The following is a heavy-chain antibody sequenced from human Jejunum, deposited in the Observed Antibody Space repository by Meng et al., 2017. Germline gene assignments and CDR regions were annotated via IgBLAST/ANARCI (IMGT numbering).Heavy chain of an antibody. CDR2: VSSSGART. D-gene: IGHD1-26*01. V-gene: IGHV3-23*01. CDR1: GFTFSSYD. J-gene: IGHJ6*02. Sequence: GGSLRLSCAASGFTFSSYDMRWVRQAPGKGLEWVSSVSSSGARTYYADSVKGRFTISRENAKNSLYLQIDSLRAGDTAVYYCARVYSGSFQYGMDVWGQGTTVTVSS. CDR3: ARVYSGSFQYGMDV.